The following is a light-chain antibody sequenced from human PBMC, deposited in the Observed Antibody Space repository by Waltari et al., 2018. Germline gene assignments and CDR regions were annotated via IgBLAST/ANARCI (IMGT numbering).Light chain of an antibody. CDR1: GSNLGAGYD. V-gene: IGLV1-40*01. CDR2: GTS. J-gene: IGLJ2*01. Sequence: QSVLTQPPSVSGAPGQRVSISCTGSGSNLGAGYDVHWYQQHPGKPPKLLIYGTSTRPPGVPDRVFGAQSGTSASLAITALQAEDEAEYYCQSYDTSLSVVFGGGTKLTVL. CDR3: QSYDTSLSVV.